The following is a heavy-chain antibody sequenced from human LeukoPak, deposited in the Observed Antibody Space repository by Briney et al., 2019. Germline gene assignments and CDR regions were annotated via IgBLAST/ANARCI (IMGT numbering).Heavy chain of an antibody. V-gene: IGHV4-59*08. CDR3: ARQFGGNSPFDY. D-gene: IGHD4-23*01. Sequence: SETLSLTCTVSGGSISSYYWSWIRQPPGKGLEWIGYIYYSGSTNYNPSLKSRVTISVDTSKNQFSLKLSSVTAADTAVYYCARQFGGNSPFDYWGQGTLVTVSS. CDR2: IYYSGST. CDR1: GGSISSYY. J-gene: IGHJ4*02.